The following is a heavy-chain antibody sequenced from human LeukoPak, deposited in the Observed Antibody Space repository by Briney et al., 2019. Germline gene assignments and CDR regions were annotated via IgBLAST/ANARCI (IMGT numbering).Heavy chain of an antibody. CDR3: ARYELRRPFDY. D-gene: IGHD1-7*01. Sequence: SSETLSLTCTVSGDSISSYYWSWIRQPAGKGLECIGRIYTSGSTNYNPSLKSRVTMSVDTSKNQFSLNLSSVTAADTAVYYCARYELRRPFDYWGQGTLVTVSS. CDR2: IYTSGST. CDR1: GDSISSYY. J-gene: IGHJ4*02. V-gene: IGHV4-4*07.